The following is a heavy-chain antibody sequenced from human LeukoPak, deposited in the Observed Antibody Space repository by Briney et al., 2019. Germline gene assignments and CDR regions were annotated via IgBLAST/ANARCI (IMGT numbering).Heavy chain of an antibody. J-gene: IGHJ4*02. V-gene: IGHV4-4*07. D-gene: IGHD3-22*01. Sequence: KPSATLSLTCTVSGGSISSYYWSWIRQPAGKGLEWIGRIYTSGSTNYNPSLKSRVTMSVDTSKNQFSLKLSSVTAADTAVYYCASTNYYDSSGYIDYWGQGTLVTVSS. CDR1: GGSISSYY. CDR2: IYTSGST. CDR3: ASTNYYDSSGYIDY.